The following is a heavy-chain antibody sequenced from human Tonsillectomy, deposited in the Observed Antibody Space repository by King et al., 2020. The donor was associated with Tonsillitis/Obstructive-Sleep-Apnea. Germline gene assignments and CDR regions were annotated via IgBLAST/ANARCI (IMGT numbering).Heavy chain of an antibody. CDR2: INHSGST. Sequence: VQLQQWGAGLLKPSETLSLTCAVYGGSFSGYYWSWIRQPPGKGLEWIGEINHSGSTNYNPSLKSRVTISVDTSKNQFSLKLSSVTAADTAVYYCARGGRFGGVVVVAAAARYFDYWGQGTLVTVSS. D-gene: IGHD2-15*01. CDR1: GGSFSGYY. V-gene: IGHV4-34*01. J-gene: IGHJ4*02. CDR3: ARGGRFGGVVVVAAAARYFDY.